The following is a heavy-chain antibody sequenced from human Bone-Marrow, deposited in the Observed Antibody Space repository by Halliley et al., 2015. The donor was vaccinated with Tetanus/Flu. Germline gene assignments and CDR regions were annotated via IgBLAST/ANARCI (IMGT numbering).Heavy chain of an antibody. Sequence: YIYYGGTTYSNPSLKSRVDISVDTSKNEFSLKLTSVTAADTAVYYCARDRGSYLGGFYYYGLDVWGQGTTVTVSS. CDR3: ARDRGSYLGGFYYYGLDV. D-gene: IGHD3-16*01. CDR2: IYYGGTT. J-gene: IGHJ6*02. V-gene: IGHV4-31*02.